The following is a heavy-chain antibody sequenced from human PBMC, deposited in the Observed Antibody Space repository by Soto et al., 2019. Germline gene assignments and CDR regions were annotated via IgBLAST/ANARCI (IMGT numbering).Heavy chain of an antibody. Sequence: EVQLVESGGAWVQPGGSLRLSCAASGFTLLTYSMNWVRQAPGKGLEWVAYISSSGSAIYYADSVKGRFTISRDTANNSVYLQMNSLRDEDTAVYYCARGAGSGDYAGYWGQGTLVIVSS. CDR1: GFTLLTYS. CDR2: ISSSGSAI. J-gene: IGHJ4*02. D-gene: IGHD4-17*01. CDR3: ARGAGSGDYAGY. V-gene: IGHV3-48*02.